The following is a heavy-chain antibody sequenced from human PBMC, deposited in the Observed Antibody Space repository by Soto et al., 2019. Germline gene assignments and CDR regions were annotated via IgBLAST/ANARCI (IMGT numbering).Heavy chain of an antibody. Sequence: PGESLKISCQASGYTFTSYWIGWARQMPGKGLEWMGIIYPGDSDTRYSQSFQGQVTISADKSITTAYVEWNSLKASDTAMYYCARHISVGSYYFDYWGQGTLVTVSS. V-gene: IGHV5-51*01. CDR3: ARHISVGSYYFDY. D-gene: IGHD3-10*01. CDR1: GYTFTSYW. CDR2: IYPGDSDT. J-gene: IGHJ4*02.